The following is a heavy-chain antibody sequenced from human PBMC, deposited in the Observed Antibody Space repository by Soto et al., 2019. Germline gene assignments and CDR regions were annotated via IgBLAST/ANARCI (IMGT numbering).Heavy chain of an antibody. Sequence: XDSLKVYRQCSGNSFTSYSIGLVLQMPGKGLEWMGIIYPGDSDTRYSPSFQGQVTISADKSISTAYLQWSSLKASDTAMYYCARNVWSNSVYDAFDIWGQGTMVTVSS. J-gene: IGHJ3*02. CDR3: ARNVWSNSVYDAFDI. CDR1: GNSFTSYS. V-gene: IGHV5-51*01. CDR2: IYPGDSDT. D-gene: IGHD3-3*01.